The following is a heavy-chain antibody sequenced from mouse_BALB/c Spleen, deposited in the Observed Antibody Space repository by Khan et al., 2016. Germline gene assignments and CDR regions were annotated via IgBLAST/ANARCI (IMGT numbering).Heavy chain of an antibody. J-gene: IGHJ3*01. D-gene: IGHD2-1*01. V-gene: IGHV9-2-1*01. CDR3: ARAYGNYVGFAY. CDR2: INTETGEP. CDR1: GYTFTDYS. Sequence: QIQLVQSGPELKKPGETVKISCKASGYTFTDYSMHWVKQAPGKGLKWMGWINTETGEPTYADDFKGRFAFSLETSASTAYLQINNLKNEDTATYFWARAYGNYVGFAYWGQGTLVTVSA.